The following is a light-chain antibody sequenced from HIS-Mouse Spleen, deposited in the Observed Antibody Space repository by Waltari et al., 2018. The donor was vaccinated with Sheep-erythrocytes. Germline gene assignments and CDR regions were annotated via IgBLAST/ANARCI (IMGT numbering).Light chain of an antibody. CDR2: EVS. J-gene: IGLJ3*02. CDR1: SSAVGGYNY. Sequence: QSALTQPPSASGSPGQSVPIPSTGTSSAVGGYNYVSRYQQHPGKAPKLMIYEVSKRPSGVPDRFSGSKSGNTASLTVSGLQAEDEADYYCSSYAGSSTPWVFGGGTKLTVL. CDR3: SSYAGSSTPWV. V-gene: IGLV2-8*01.